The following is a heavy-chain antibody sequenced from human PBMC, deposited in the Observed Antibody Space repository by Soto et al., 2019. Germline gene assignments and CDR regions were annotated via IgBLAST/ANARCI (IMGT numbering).Heavy chain of an antibody. Sequence: TSETLCLSCTVSGGSISSYDWSWIRQPPGRGLEWIGYIYYSGDTNYNPSLKSRVTISVDTSKNQFSLKLNSVTAADTAVYYCARDRGYSGYEGSLYWGQGTLVTVSS. CDR2: IYYSGDT. J-gene: IGHJ4*02. CDR1: GGSISSYD. V-gene: IGHV4-59*01. D-gene: IGHD5-12*01. CDR3: ARDRGYSGYEGSLY.